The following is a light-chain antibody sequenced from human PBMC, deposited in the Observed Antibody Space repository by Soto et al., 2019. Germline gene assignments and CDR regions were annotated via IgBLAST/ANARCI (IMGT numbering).Light chain of an antibody. CDR3: SSYTSSSTSYV. CDR2: GVS. J-gene: IGLJ1*01. Sequence: QSVLTQPASVSGSPGQSITISCTGTSSDVGGYNYVSWYQQHPGKAPKFMIYGVSNRPSGVSNRFSGSKSGNTASLTISGLQAEDEADYYCSSYTSSSTSYVFGTGTKVTVL. V-gene: IGLV2-14*01. CDR1: SSDVGGYNY.